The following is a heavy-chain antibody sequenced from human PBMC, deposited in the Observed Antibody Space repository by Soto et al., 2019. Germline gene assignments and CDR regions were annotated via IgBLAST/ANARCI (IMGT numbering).Heavy chain of an antibody. Sequence: SETLSLTCTVSGGSISSSSYYWGWIRQPPGKGLEWIGSIYYSGSTYYNPSLKSRVTISVDTSKNQFSLKLSSVTAADTAVYYCASFRIAAAGTRPNAFDIWGQGTMVTVS. CDR1: GGSISSSSYY. V-gene: IGHV4-39*07. D-gene: IGHD6-13*01. CDR3: ASFRIAAAGTRPNAFDI. J-gene: IGHJ3*02. CDR2: IYYSGST.